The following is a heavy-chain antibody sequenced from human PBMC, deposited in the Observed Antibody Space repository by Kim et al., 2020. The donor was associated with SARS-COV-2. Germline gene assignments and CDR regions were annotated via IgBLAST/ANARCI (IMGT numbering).Heavy chain of an antibody. Sequence: GGSLRLSCAASGFTVSSNYMSWVRQAPGKGLEWVSVIYSGGSTYYADSVKGRFTISRDNSKNTLYLQMNSLRAEDTAVYYCARDQQYYDILTGSSAFDIWGQGTMVTVSS. J-gene: IGHJ3*02. CDR2: IYSGGST. CDR3: ARDQQYYDILTGSSAFDI. D-gene: IGHD3-9*01. CDR1: GFTVSSNY. V-gene: IGHV3-66*01.